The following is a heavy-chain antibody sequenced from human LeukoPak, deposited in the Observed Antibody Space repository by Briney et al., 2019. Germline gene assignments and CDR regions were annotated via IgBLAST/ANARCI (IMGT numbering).Heavy chain of an antibody. CDR1: GFIFSTYS. CDR3: ARGGLGSWTFDS. Sequence: GGSLRLSCAASGFIFSTYSMNWVRQAPGKGLEWVSYISSSGSTIYYADSVKGRFTISRDNAKYSLYLQMNSLRAEDTAVYYCARGGLGSWTFDSWGQGTLVTVSS. J-gene: IGHJ4*02. CDR2: ISSSGSTI. V-gene: IGHV3-48*04. D-gene: IGHD1-26*01.